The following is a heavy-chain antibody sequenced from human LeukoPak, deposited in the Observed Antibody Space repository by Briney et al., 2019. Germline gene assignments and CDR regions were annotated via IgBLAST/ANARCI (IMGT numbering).Heavy chain of an antibody. Sequence: PGGSLRLSCAASGFTFSSYWMSWVRQAPGKGLEWVANIKQDGSEKYYVDSVKGRFTISRDNAKNSLYLQMNSLRAEDTAVYYCAKNAGSYYYDSSGQHYFDYWGQGTLVTVSS. CDR2: IKQDGSEK. CDR1: GFTFSSYW. V-gene: IGHV3-7*03. J-gene: IGHJ4*02. CDR3: AKNAGSYYYDSSGQHYFDY. D-gene: IGHD3-22*01.